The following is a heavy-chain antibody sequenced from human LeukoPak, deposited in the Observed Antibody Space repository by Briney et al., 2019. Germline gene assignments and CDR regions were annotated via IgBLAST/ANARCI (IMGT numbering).Heavy chain of an antibody. CDR2: IKSDGSIT. V-gene: IGHV3-74*01. J-gene: IGHJ4*02. CDR1: GFTFSGYW. D-gene: IGHD2-15*01. CDR3: ARDSRGRKDCSGGSCYPGY. Sequence: GGSLRLSCAASGFTFSGYWMHWVRQAPGKGLLWVSRIKSDGSITTYADSVKGRFTISRDNAKNTLYLQMNSLRAEDTAVYYCARDSRGRKDCSGGSCYPGYWGQGTLVTVSS.